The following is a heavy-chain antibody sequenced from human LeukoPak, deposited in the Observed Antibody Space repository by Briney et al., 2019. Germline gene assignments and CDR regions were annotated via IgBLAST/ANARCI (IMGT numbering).Heavy chain of an antibody. V-gene: IGHV3-74*01. D-gene: IGHD6-19*01. J-gene: IGHJ4*02. Sequence: PRESPRLSCAASGFIFTNYWMHWVRQAPGEGLVWSSRVNSQGRATSYNDPVKGRFTISRDNDKEELHLQMDNMTAEDTAVYYCARARWSSNGWFLGYWGRGTRVSVSS. CDR2: VNSQGRAT. CDR3: ARARWSSNGWFLGY. CDR1: GFIFTNYW.